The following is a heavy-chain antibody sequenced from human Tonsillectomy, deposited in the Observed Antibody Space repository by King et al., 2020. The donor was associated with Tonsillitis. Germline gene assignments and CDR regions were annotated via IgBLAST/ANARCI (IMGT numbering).Heavy chain of an antibody. Sequence: VQLVESGGDVVQPGRFLRLSCAASGFTFSSCPMHWVRQAPGKGLEWVAVISFDGSNKYYADSVKGRFTISRDNSKNTLFLQMSSLRAEDTAVYYCARESLASEYSSSWCEPFDYWGQGTLVSVSS. CDR2: ISFDGSNK. CDR3: ARESLASEYSSSWCEPFDY. CDR1: GFTFSSCP. D-gene: IGHD6-13*01. V-gene: IGHV3-30*04. J-gene: IGHJ4*02.